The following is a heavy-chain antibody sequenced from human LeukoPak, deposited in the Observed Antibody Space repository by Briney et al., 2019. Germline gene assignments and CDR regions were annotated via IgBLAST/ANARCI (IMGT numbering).Heavy chain of an antibody. CDR2: IYYSGST. J-gene: IGHJ3*02. CDR3: ARDLMEDDAFDI. D-gene: IGHD1-1*01. V-gene: IGHV4-39*07. CDR1: GGSISSSSYY. Sequence: SETLSLTCTVSGGSISSSSYYWGWIRQPPGKGLEWIGSIYYSGSTYYNPSLKSRVTISVDTSKNQFSLKPSSVTAADTAVYYCARDLMEDDAFDIWGQGTMVTVSS.